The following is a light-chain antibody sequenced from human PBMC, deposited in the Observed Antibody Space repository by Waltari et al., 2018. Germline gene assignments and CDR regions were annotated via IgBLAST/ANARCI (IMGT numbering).Light chain of an antibody. CDR1: QSVFYSARNKNY. CDR3: HQYYTYPLT. V-gene: IGKV4-1*01. CDR2: ATS. J-gene: IGKJ4*01. Sequence: DIVMTQSPDSLAVSLGERATINCKSSQSVFYSARNKNYLSWEQQKPGQPPKLLISATSPRESGVPDRFSGSGSGTDFTLTISSLQAEDVAVYFCHQYYTYPLTFGGGTKVEIK.